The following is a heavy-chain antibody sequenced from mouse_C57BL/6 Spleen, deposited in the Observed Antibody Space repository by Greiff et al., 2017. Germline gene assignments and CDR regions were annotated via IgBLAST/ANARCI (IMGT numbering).Heavy chain of an antibody. CDR1: GFTFSDYG. V-gene: IGHV5-17*01. CDR2: ISSGSSII. D-gene: IGHD1-1*01. Sequence: EVMLVESGGGLVKPGGSLKLSCAASGFTFSDYGMHWVRQAPEKGLEWVAYISSGSSIIYYADTVKGRFTLSRDNATNTLFLQMTSLRSEDTAMXYCARPGYYDGSPAYWGQGTLVTVSA. CDR3: ARPGYYDGSPAY. J-gene: IGHJ3*01.